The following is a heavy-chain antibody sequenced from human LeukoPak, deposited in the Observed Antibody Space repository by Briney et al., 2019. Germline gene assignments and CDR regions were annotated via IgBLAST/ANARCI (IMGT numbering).Heavy chain of an antibody. CDR1: GGSISSSNW. V-gene: IGHV4-4*02. D-gene: IGHD4-17*01. CDR3: ARHNDDYGDYEDY. Sequence: SETLSLTCAVSGGSISSSNWWSWVRQPPGKGLEWIGEIYHSGSTNYNPSLKSRVTISVDKSKNQFSLKLSSVTAADTAVYYCARHNDDYGDYEDYWGQGTLVTVSS. CDR2: IYHSGST. J-gene: IGHJ4*02.